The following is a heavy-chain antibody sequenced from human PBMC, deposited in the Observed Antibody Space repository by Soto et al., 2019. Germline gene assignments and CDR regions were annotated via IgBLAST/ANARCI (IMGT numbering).Heavy chain of an antibody. V-gene: IGHV4-38-2*01. CDR3: TRGAGAPWVRFDS. Sequence: SEPRSLSCGVSGYVITGGCYWGWVRQAPGKGLEWIGTISYSAKTFYNPSPASRFSMAVDSSKNQFSLRLTSVTAADTALYYCTRGAGAPWVRFDSWGRGILVTVSS. CDR1: GYVITGGCY. CDR2: ISYSAKT. J-gene: IGHJ4*02. D-gene: IGHD3-16*01.